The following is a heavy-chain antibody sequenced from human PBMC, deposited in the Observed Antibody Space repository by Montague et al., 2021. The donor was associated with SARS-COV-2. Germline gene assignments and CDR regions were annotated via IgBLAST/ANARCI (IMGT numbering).Heavy chain of an antibody. CDR2: ISWNSGSI. CDR1: GFPFHDYA. J-gene: IGHJ4*02. CDR3: AKDRGYYGSGSYFEY. V-gene: IGHV3-9*01. D-gene: IGHD3-10*01. Sequence: SLRLSCAASGFPFHDYALHWVRQVPGKGLEWASGISWNSGSIGYGDSVKGRFTISRDNAKNSLYLQMNSLRAEDTALYYCAKDRGYYGSGSYFEYWGQGTLVTVSS.